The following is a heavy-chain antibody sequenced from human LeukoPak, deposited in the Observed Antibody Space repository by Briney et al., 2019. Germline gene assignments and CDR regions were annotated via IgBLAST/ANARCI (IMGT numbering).Heavy chain of an antibody. Sequence: GGSLRLSCAASGFTFSSYGMHWVRQAPGKGLEWVAFIRYDGSNKYYADSVKGRFTISRDNAKNSLYLQMNSLRAEDTAVYYCARALWAWGVVVPAADSFDYWGQGTLVTVSS. J-gene: IGHJ4*02. CDR2: IRYDGSNK. V-gene: IGHV3-30*02. D-gene: IGHD2-2*01. CDR3: ARALWAWGVVVPAADSFDY. CDR1: GFTFSSYG.